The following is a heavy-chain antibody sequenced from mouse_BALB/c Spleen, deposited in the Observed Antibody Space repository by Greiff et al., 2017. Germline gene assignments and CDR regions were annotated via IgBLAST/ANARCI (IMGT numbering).Heavy chain of an antibody. CDR1: GFAFSSYD. V-gene: IGHV5-12-1*01. CDR3: ARHRDGYPYYAMDY. Sequence: EVKLVESGGGLVKPGGSLKLSCAASGFAFSSYDMSWVRQTPEKRLEWVAYISSGGGSTYYPDTVKGRFTISRDNAKNTLYLQMSSLKSEDTAMYYCARHRDGYPYYAMDYWGQGTSVTVSS. J-gene: IGHJ4*01. CDR2: ISSGGGST. D-gene: IGHD2-3*01.